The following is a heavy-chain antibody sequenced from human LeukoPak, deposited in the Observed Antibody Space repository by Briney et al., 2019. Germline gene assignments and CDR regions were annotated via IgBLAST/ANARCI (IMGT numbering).Heavy chain of an antibody. CDR3: VRGNYDDRGYSNAFDI. J-gene: IGHJ3*02. V-gene: IGHV4-59*01. Sequence: PSGTLSLTCTVSGASISSSYWSWVRQPPGKRLEWIGFIYYNGNTNSNPSLKSRVTISVGTSKNQFSLKLSSVTAADTALYYCVRGNYDDRGYSNAFDIWGQGAMVVVSS. CDR2: IYYNGNT. D-gene: IGHD2-15*01. CDR1: GASISSSY.